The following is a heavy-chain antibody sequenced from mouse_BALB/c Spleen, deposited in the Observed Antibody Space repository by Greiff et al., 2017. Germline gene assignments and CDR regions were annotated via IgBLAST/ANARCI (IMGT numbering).Heavy chain of an antibody. Sequence: EVKLVESGGGLVKPGGSLKLSCAASGFTFSSYAMSWVRQSPEKRLEWVAEISSGGSYTYYPDTVTGRFTISRDNAKNTLYLEMSSLRSEDTAMYYCARLKRASDYGNYVGYFDVWGAGTTVTVSS. CDR3: ARLKRASDYGNYVGYFDV. V-gene: IGHV5-9-4*01. CDR1: GFTFSSYA. J-gene: IGHJ1*01. D-gene: IGHD2-1*01. CDR2: ISSGGSYT.